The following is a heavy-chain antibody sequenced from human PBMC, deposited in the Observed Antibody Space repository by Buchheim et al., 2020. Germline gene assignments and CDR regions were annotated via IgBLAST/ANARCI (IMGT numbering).Heavy chain of an antibody. V-gene: IGHV3-74*01. CDR1: GFTLSSYW. J-gene: IGHJ4*02. D-gene: IGHD3-9*01. Sequence: EVQLVESGEGLVQPGGSLRLSCAASGFTLSSYWMHWVRQAPGKGLVWVSRINSDGSSTTYADSVKGRFTISRDNAKNTLFLQMNSLGTEDTAVYYCARAIDYTSYSNWYDIWGQGTL. CDR2: INSDGSST. CDR3: ARAIDYTSYSNWYDI.